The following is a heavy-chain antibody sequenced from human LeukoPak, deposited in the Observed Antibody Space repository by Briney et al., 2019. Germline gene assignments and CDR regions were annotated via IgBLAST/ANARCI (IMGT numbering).Heavy chain of an antibody. V-gene: IGHV3-48*03. D-gene: IGHD3-16*02. Sequence: PGGSLRLSCAASGFTFSSYEMNWVRQAPGKGLEWVSYISSSGSTIYYADSVKGRFTISRDNAKNSLYLQMNSLRAEDTAVYYCARARRYDYVWGSYRYTKWYWGQGTLVTVSS. CDR1: GFTFSSYE. J-gene: IGHJ4*02. CDR2: ISSSGSTI. CDR3: ARARRYDYVWGSYRYTKWY.